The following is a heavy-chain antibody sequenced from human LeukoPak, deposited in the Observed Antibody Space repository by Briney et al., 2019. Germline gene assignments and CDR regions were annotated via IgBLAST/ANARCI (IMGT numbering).Heavy chain of an antibody. J-gene: IGHJ4*02. CDR1: GGSFSGYY. Sequence: SETLFLTCAVYGGSFSGYYWSWIRQPPGKGLEWIGEINDSESTNYNPSLKSRVTISVDTSKKQFSLKLSSVTAADTAIYYCARETAAAGSFIAINDYWGQGTLVTVSS. V-gene: IGHV4-34*01. D-gene: IGHD6-13*01. CDR2: INDSEST. CDR3: ARETAAAGSFIAINDY.